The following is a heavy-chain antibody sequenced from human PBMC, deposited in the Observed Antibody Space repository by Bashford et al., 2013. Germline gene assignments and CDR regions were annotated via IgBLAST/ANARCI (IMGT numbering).Heavy chain of an antibody. J-gene: IGHJ6*02. Sequence: ASVKVSCKASGYTFTSYGISWVRQAPGQGLEWMGWISAYNGNTNYAQKLQGRVTMTTDTSTSTAYMXLRSLRSDDTAVYYCAAVVPAATGYYYYGMDVWGQGTTVTVSS. CDR1: GYTFTSYG. CDR3: AAVVPAATGYYYYGMDV. CDR2: ISAYNGNT. V-gene: IGHV1-18*01. D-gene: IGHD2-2*01.